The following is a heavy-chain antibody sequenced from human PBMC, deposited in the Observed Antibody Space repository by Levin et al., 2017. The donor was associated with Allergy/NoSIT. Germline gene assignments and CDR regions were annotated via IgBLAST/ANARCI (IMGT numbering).Heavy chain of an antibody. J-gene: IGHJ4*02. CDR3: ARGGPAVGATSRIDY. V-gene: IGHV1-69*13. Sequence: SVKVSCKASGGTFSSYAISWVRQAPGQGLEWMGGIIPIFGTANYAQKFQGRVTITADESTSTAYMELSSLRSEDTAVYYCARGGPAVGATSRIDYWGQGTLVTVSS. CDR2: IIPIFGTA. CDR1: GGTFSSYA. D-gene: IGHD1-26*01.